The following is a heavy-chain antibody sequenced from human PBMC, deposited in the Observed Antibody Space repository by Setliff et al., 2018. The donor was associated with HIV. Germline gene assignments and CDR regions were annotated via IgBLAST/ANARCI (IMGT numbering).Heavy chain of an antibody. CDR2: IYYTGTT. V-gene: IGHV4-59*01. J-gene: IGHJ3*01. CDR1: GMSISGYY. D-gene: IGHD1-26*01. CDR3: ARDHELGAFDL. Sequence: SETLSLTCRVSGMSISGYYWSWIRQSPGRGLEWIGYIYYTGTTSYNPSLKSRVTIQVDTSNSRFSLNLRSATVADTAVYFCARDHELGAFDLWGQGTMVTVSS.